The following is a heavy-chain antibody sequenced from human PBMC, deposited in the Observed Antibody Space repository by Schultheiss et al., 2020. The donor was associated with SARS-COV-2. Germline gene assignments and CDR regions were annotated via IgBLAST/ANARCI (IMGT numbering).Heavy chain of an antibody. J-gene: IGHJ6*02. D-gene: IGHD3-22*01. CDR2: INHSGST. CDR3: ARGRYYDSSGYPPTYYYYGMDV. CDR1: GGSISRSGYY. V-gene: IGHV4-39*07. Sequence: SETLSLTCTVSGGSISRSGYYWGWIRQPPGKGLEWIGEINHSGSTNYNPSLKSRVTISVDTSKNQFSLKLSSVTAADTAVYYCARGRYYDSSGYPPTYYYYGMDVWGQGTTVTVSS.